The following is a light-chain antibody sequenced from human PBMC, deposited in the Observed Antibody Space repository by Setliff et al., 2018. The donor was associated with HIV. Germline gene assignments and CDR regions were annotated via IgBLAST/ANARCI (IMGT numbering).Light chain of an antibody. V-gene: IGLV2-14*01. CDR1: SSDVGGYNY. CDR2: EVS. CDR3: SSYTSSTTHVV. J-gene: IGLJ2*01. Sequence: QSALTQPASVSGSPGQSITISCTGTSSDVGGYNYVSWYQQHPGKAPKLMISEVSNRPSGVSHRFSGSKSGNPASLTISGLQAEDEADYYCSSYTSSTTHVVFGGGTK.